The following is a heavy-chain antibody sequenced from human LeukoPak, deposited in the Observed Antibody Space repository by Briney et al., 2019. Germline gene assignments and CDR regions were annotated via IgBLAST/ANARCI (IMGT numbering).Heavy chain of an antibody. CDR1: GFTFSSYN. V-gene: IGHV3-21*01. J-gene: IGHJ6*03. CDR3: ARDPYSGSYVDYYYYYYMDV. D-gene: IGHD1-26*01. Sequence: KPGGSLRLSCAASGFTFSSYNMNWVRQAPGKGLEWVSSITSSSSYIYYADSVRGRFTISRDNAKNSLYLQINSLRAEDTAVYYCARDPYSGSYVDYYYYYYMDVWGKGTTVTISS. CDR2: ITSSSSYI.